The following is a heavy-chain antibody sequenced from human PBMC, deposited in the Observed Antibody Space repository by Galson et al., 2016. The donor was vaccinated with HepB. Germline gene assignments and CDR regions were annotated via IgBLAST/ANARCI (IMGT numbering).Heavy chain of an antibody. V-gene: IGHV4-39*01. CDR2: IYYSGST. CDR1: GGSISSNDYY. CDR3: ARLDNSGYDFGYVDY. D-gene: IGHD5-12*01. J-gene: IGHJ4*02. Sequence: ETLSLTCTVSGGSISSNDYYWGWIRQPPGKGLEWIGSIYYSGSTYYNPSLKTRVTLSVDTSKSQFSLRLSSVTAADTAVYYCARLDNSGYDFGYVDYWGQGTLVSVSS.